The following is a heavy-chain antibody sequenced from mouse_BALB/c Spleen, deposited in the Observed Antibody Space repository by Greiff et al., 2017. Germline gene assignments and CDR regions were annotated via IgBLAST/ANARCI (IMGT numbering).Heavy chain of an antibody. V-gene: IGHV1S56*01. CDR2: IYPGNVNT. D-gene: IGHD2-1*01. Sequence: QVQLQQSGPELVKPGASVRISCKASGYTFTSYYIHWVKQRPGQGLEWIGWIYPGNVNTKYNEKFKGKATLTADKSSSTAYMQLSSLTSEDSAVYFCARSTTDWYFDVWGAGTTVTVSS. CDR1: GYTFTSYY. CDR3: ARSTTDWYFDV. J-gene: IGHJ1*01.